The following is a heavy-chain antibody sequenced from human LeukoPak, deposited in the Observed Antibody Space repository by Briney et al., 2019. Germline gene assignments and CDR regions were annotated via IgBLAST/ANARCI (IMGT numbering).Heavy chain of an antibody. CDR1: GGSISSSSYY. CDR3: ARGRGNYYYYGMDV. J-gene: IGHJ6*02. Sequence: PSETLSLTCTVSGGSISSSSYYWGWIRQPPGKGLEWIGSIVYTGRTYYNPSLKSRVTISVDTSKNQFSLKLGSVTAADTAVYYCARGRGNYYYYGMDVWGQGTTVTVSS. D-gene: IGHD6-25*01. V-gene: IGHV4-39*01. CDR2: IVYTGRT.